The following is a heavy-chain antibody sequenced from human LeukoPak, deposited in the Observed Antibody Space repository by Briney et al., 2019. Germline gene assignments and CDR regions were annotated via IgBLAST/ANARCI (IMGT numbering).Heavy chain of an antibody. Sequence: GGSLXLSCVASGFTFDDYAMHWVRQAPGKGLEWVSLISGDGGSTYYADSVKGRFTISRDNSKNSLYLQMNSLRTEDTALYYYAKDSGSQDYYYYYGMDVWGQGTTVTVSS. D-gene: IGHD1-26*01. V-gene: IGHV3-43*02. CDR3: AKDSGSQDYYYYYGMDV. CDR2: ISGDGGST. J-gene: IGHJ6*02. CDR1: GFTFDDYA.